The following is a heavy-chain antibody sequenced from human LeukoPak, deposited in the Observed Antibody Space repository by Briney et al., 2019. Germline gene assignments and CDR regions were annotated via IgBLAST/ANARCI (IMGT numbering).Heavy chain of an antibody. J-gene: IGHJ4*02. CDR1: GGSFSGYH. CDR2: INHSGST. V-gene: IGHV4-34*01. D-gene: IGHD3-22*01. CDR3: ARIGYYDSSGYSDY. Sequence: SETLSLTCAVYGGSFSGYHWSWIRQPPGKGLEWIGEINHSGSTNYNPSLKSRVTISVDTSKNQFSLKLSSVTAADTAVYYCARIGYYDSSGYSDYWGQGTLVTVSS.